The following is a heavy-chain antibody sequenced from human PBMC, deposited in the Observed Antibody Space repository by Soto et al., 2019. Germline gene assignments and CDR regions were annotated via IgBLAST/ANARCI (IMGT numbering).Heavy chain of an antibody. V-gene: IGHV1-58*01. J-gene: IGHJ6*02. Sequence: ASVKVSCKASGFTFTSSAVQWVRQARGQRLEWIGWIVVGSGNTNYAQKFQERVTITRDMSTSTAYMELSSLRSEDTAVYYCAALPEGETSGWYYYYGMDVWGQGXTVTVSS. CDR2: IVVGSGNT. CDR1: GFTFTSSA. CDR3: AALPEGETSGWYYYYGMDV. D-gene: IGHD6-19*01.